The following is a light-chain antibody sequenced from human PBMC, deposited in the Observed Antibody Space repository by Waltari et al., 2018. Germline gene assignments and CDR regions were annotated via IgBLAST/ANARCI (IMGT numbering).Light chain of an antibody. V-gene: IGLV1-44*01. J-gene: IGLJ3*02. CDR3: AAWDDSLNGRV. CDR1: SSNIGSNT. Sequence: QSVLTQPPSASGTPGQRVTISCSGSSSNIGSNTVNWYQQLPGTAPKLLNYSNNRRPSGFPDRFSGSKSGTSASLAISGFQSEDEADYYCAAWDDSLNGRVFGGGTKLTVL. CDR2: SNN.